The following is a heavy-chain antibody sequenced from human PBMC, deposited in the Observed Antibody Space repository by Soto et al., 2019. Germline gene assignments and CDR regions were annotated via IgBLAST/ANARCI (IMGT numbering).Heavy chain of an antibody. Sequence: PSETLYLTCTVSGGSVSSGSYYWSWIRQPPGKGLEWIGYIYYSGSTNYNPSLKSRVTISVDTSKNQFSLKLSSVTAADPVVYYCAREERLLFFDYWGQGTLVTVSS. D-gene: IGHD2-21*02. CDR1: GGSVSSGSYY. V-gene: IGHV4-61*01. CDR2: IYYSGST. J-gene: IGHJ4*02. CDR3: AREERLLFFDY.